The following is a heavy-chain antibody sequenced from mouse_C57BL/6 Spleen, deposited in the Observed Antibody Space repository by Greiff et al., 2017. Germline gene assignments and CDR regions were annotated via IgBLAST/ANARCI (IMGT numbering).Heavy chain of an antibody. CDR2: FHPYNDDT. CDR3: ARPYGNYENWFAY. D-gene: IGHD2-1*01. Sequence: VQLQQSGAELVKPGASVKMSCKASGYTFTTYPIEWMKQNPGKSLEWIGNFHPYNDDTKYNEKFKGKATLTVEKSSSTVYLELSRLTSDDSAVYYCARPYGNYENWFAYWGQGTLVTVSA. CDR1: GYTFTTYP. V-gene: IGHV1-47*01. J-gene: IGHJ3*01.